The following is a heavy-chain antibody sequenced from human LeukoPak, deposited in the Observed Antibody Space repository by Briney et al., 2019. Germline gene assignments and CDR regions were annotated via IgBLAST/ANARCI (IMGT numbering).Heavy chain of an antibody. CDR1: GYTFTSYG. CDR3: ARGPPGYYDSSGYYYYFDY. CDR2: ISAYNGNT. Sequence: ASVKVSCKASGYTFTSYGISWVRQAPGQGLEWMGWISAYNGNTNYAQKFQGRVTITRNTSISTAYMELSSLRSEDTAVYYCARGPPGYYDSSGYYYYFDYWGQGTLVTVSS. V-gene: IGHV1-18*01. J-gene: IGHJ4*02. D-gene: IGHD3-22*01.